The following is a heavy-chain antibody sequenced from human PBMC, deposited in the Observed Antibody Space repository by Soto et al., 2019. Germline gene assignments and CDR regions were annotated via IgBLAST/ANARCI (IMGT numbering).Heavy chain of an antibody. CDR3: AKGRIAVAAGAFDS. J-gene: IGHJ3*01. D-gene: IGHD6-19*01. CDR1: GFPFDRYA. CDR2: IWYDGSYT. Sequence: QVHLAESGGGVVKPGPSLRLSGAASGFPFDRYAIPWFRQAPGKGREWVAAIWYDGSYTYYGESVKGRFLISRDNSKNTVFLEMNSLRAEDAAVYFCAKGRIAVAAGAFDSWGPGTRVIVSS. V-gene: IGHV3-33*03.